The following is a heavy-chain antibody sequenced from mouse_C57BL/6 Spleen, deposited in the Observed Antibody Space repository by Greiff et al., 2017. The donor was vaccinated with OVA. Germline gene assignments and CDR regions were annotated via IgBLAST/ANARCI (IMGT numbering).Heavy chain of an antibody. CDR3: ARRDYDAMDY. CDR1: GYTFTSYG. Sequence: QVHVKQSGAELARPGASVKLSCKASGYTFTSYGISWVKQRTGQGLEWIGEIYPRSGNTYYNEKFKGKATLTADKSSSTAYMELRSLTSEDSAVYFCARRDYDAMDYWGQGTSVTVSS. CDR2: IYPRSGNT. J-gene: IGHJ4*01. V-gene: IGHV1-81*01.